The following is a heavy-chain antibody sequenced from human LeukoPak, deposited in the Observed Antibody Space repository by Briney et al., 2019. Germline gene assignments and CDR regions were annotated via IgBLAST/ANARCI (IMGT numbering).Heavy chain of an antibody. Sequence: GGSLRLPCAVSGFSVTNNYMSWVRQAPGKGLEWVSVFYVGGATYYADSVKGRFTISRDNSENTLYLQMKSLRAEDTAVYYCARGDGYNFFDYWGQGTLVTVSS. CDR2: FYVGGAT. D-gene: IGHD5-24*01. V-gene: IGHV3-53*01. CDR1: GFSVTNNY. CDR3: ARGDGYNFFDY. J-gene: IGHJ4*02.